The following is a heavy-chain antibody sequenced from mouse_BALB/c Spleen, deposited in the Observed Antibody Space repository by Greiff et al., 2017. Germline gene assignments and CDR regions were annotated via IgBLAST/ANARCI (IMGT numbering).Heavy chain of an antibody. D-gene: IGHD2-4*01. J-gene: IGHJ2*01. CDR3: ARGLRRPYFDY. V-gene: IGHV1S137*01. CDR1: GYTFTDYA. Sequence: VQVVESGAELVRPGVSVKISCKGSGYTFTDYAMHWVKQSHAKSLEWIGVISTYYGDASYNQKFKGKATMTVDKSSSTAYMELARLTSEDSAIYYCARGLRRPYFDYWGQGTTLTVSS. CDR2: ISTYYGDA.